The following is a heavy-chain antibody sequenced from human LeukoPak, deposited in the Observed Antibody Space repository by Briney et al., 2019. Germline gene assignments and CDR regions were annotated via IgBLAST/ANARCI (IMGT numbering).Heavy chain of an antibody. CDR2: IYTSGST. J-gene: IGHJ4*02. D-gene: IGHD3-22*01. CDR1: GGSISSGSYY. CDR3: ASGGGYDSSGYYPLPFDY. V-gene: IGHV4-61*02. Sequence: PSQTLSLTCTVSGGSISSGSYYWSLIRQPAGKGLEWIGRIYTSGSTNYNPSLKSRVTISVDTSKNQFSLKLSSVTAADTAVYYCASGGGYDSSGYYPLPFDYWGQGTLVTVSS.